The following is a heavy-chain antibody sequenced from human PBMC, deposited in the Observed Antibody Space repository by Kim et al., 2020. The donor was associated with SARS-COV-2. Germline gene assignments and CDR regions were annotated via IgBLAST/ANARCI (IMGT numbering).Heavy chain of an antibody. CDR2: IYHSGRT. J-gene: IGHJ4*02. CDR1: GGSTSSYY. CDR3: ARDQGGSYESYYFDY. Sequence: SETLSLTCTVSGGSTSSYYWSWLRQPPGKELEWIGFIYHSGRTIYNPSLKSRVTISADTSKNQLSLKLRSVTAADTAVYHCARDQGGSYESYYFDYWGQGTLVTVSS. D-gene: IGHD1-26*01. V-gene: IGHV4-59*01.